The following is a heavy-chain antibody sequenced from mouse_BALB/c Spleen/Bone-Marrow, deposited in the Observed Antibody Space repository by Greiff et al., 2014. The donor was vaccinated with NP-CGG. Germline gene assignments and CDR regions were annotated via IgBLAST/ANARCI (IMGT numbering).Heavy chain of an antibody. J-gene: IGHJ2*01. CDR2: INPSTGYT. CDR1: GYTFTTYW. Sequence: VKLVESGAELAKPGASVKMSCKASGYTFTTYWMHWVKQRPGQCLEWIGYINPSTGYTQYIQKFKDKATLTADKSSSTAYMQLNSLTSEDSSVYYCVLITPVVSDYWGQGTTLTVSS. D-gene: IGHD1-1*01. CDR3: VLITPVVSDY. V-gene: IGHV1-7*01.